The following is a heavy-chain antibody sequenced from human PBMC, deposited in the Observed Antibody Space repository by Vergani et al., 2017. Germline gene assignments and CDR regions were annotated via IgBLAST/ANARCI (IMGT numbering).Heavy chain of an antibody. V-gene: IGHV5-51*01. CDR1: GYSFTNYW. D-gene: IGHD3-22*01. Sequence: EVQLVQSGAEVKKPGESLKISCQISGYSFTNYWIGWVRQMPGKGLEWMGIIHPAASDTRYSPSFQGQVTISVDKSSSTAYLQRSSLRASDSAMYYCARLYGRDSSGSKYFDYWGQGTLVTVSS. CDR3: ARLYGRDSSGSKYFDY. CDR2: IHPAASDT. J-gene: IGHJ4*02.